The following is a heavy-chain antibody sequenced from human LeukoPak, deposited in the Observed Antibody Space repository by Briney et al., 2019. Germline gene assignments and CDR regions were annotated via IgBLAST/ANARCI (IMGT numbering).Heavy chain of an antibody. CDR2: IDPNAGDT. CDR3: ARLGLHGSGTYYFFDY. D-gene: IGHD3-10*01. J-gene: IGHJ4*02. Sequence: ASVKVSCKASGQSLTGYFIHWVRQAPGQGLEWVGRIDPNAGDTIYAQNFQGRVTVTSATSISTAYMELSRLTSDDTAVYFCARLGLHGSGTYYFFDYWGQGTLVTVSS. CDR1: GQSLTGYF. V-gene: IGHV1-2*06.